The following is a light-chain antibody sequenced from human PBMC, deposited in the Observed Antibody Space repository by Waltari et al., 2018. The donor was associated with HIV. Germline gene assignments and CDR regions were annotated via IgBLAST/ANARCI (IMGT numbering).Light chain of an antibody. J-gene: IGLJ2*01. CDR3: QSYDSSLTGSV. Sequence: TISCTGSSSNIGAGYDVHWYQQLPGTAPKLLIYGNTNRPSGVPDRFSGSKSGTSPSLAITGLQAEDEADYYCQSYDSSLTGSVFGGGTKLTVL. CDR1: SSNIGAGYD. V-gene: IGLV1-40*01. CDR2: GNT.